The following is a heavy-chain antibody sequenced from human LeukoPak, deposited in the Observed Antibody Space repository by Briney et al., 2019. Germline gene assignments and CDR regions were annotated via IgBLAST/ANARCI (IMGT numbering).Heavy chain of an antibody. V-gene: IGHV4-4*02. J-gene: IGHJ4*02. CDR1: GVSISSGHW. Sequence: SETLSLTCAVSGVSISSGHWWSWVRQPPGKGLEWIGEINHSGSTNYNPSLKSRVTISVDTFKNQFSLKLSSVTAADTAVYYCAVGWYWGQGTLVTVSS. CDR3: AVGWY. CDR2: INHSGST. D-gene: IGHD6-19*01.